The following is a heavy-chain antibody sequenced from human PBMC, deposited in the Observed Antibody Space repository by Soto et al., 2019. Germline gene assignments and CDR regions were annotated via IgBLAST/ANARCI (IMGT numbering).Heavy chain of an antibody. V-gene: IGHV4-4*02. CDR2: MYHSGSS. J-gene: IGHJ5*02. CDR3: ATAPPVGGWFDP. D-gene: IGHD2-15*01. CDR1: GGSINNKNW. Sequence: QVQLQESGPGLVKPSGTLSLTCAVSGGSINNKNWWSWVRQTPGKGLEWIGEMYHSGSSNYNPSLPSSXXMXVXXSKTHFSLKLSSVTAADTAVYDCATAPPVGGWFDPWGQGTLVTVSS.